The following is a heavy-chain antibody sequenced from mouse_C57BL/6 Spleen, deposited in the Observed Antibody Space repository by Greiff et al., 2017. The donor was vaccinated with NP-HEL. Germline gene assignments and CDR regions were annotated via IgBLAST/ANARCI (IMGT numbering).Heavy chain of an antibody. J-gene: IGHJ2*01. Sequence: EVQRVESEGGLVQPGSSMKLSCTASGFTFSDYYMAWVRQVPEKGLEWVANINYDGSSTYYLDSLKSRFIISRDNAKNILYLQMSSLKSEDTATYYCARDQVGPFDYWGQGTTLTVSS. CDR3: ARDQVGPFDY. CDR2: INYDGSST. D-gene: IGHD4-1*02. CDR1: GFTFSDYY. V-gene: IGHV5-16*01.